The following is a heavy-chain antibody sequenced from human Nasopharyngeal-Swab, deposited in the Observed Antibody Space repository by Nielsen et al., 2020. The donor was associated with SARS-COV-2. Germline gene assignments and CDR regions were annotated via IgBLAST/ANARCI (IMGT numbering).Heavy chain of an antibody. CDR1: RYIFTDFD. D-gene: IGHD3-10*01. CDR3: ARGLGAPSSVWH. V-gene: IGHV1-8*01. J-gene: IGHJ1*01. Sequence: ASVPVSCKASRYIFTDFDVNRVRQATGQGLEWMGWIRPNSGFTGYAEKFEGRVTMTRNIATNTVYLELTSLGFEDTAVYYCARGLGAPSSVWHWGPGTQVTVSS. CDR2: IRPNSGFT.